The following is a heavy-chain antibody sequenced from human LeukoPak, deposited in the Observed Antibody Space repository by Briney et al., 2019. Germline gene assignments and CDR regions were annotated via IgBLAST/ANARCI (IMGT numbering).Heavy chain of an antibody. CDR2: ISAYNGNT. Sequence: EASVKVSCKASGGTFSTYAINWVRQAPGQGLEWMGWISAYNGNTNYAQKLQGRVTMTTDTSTSTAYMELRSLRSDDTAVYYCAIVAYYYYMDVWGKGTTVTVSS. CDR3: AIVAYYYYMDV. CDR1: GGTFSTYA. J-gene: IGHJ6*03. V-gene: IGHV1-18*01.